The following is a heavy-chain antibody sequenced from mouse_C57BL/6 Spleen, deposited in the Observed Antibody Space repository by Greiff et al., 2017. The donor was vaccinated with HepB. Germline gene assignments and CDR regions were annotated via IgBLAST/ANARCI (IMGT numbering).Heavy chain of an antibody. CDR1: GFSFNTYA. J-gene: IGHJ2*01. Sequence: EVKLVDSGGGLVQPKGSLKLSCAASGFSFNTYAMNWVRQAPGKGLEWVARIRSKSNNYATYYADSVKDRFTISRDDSESMLYLQMNNLKTEDTAMYYCVSGGITTGGFDYWGQGTTLTVSS. CDR3: VSGGITTGGFDY. V-gene: IGHV10-1*01. CDR2: IRSKSNNYAT. D-gene: IGHD2-4*01.